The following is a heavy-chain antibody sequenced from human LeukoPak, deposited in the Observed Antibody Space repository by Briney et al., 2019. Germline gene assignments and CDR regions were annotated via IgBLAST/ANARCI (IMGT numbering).Heavy chain of an antibody. CDR2: IYHSGST. V-gene: IGHV4-4*02. Sequence: SETLSLTCAVSGGSISSSNWWSWVRQPPGKGLEWIGEIYHSGSTNYNPSLKSRVTISVDKSKNQFSLKLSSVTAADTAVYYCARVTHSSGWLIDYWGQGTLVTVSS. J-gene: IGHJ4*02. D-gene: IGHD6-19*01. CDR3: ARVTHSSGWLIDY. CDR1: GGSISSSNW.